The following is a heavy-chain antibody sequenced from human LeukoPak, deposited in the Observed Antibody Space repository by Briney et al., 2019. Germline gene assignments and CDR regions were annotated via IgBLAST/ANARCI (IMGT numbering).Heavy chain of an antibody. CDR1: GFTFSSYA. J-gene: IGHJ4*02. CDR2: ISSNGGSA. CDR3: ARNRATIGSLDY. V-gene: IGHV3-64*01. D-gene: IGHD5-24*01. Sequence: GGSLRLSCAASGFTFSSYAMHWVRQAPGKGLEYVSAISSNGGSAYYANSVKGRFTISRDNSKNTLYLQMGSLRAEDMAVYYCARNRATIGSLDYWGQGTLVTVSS.